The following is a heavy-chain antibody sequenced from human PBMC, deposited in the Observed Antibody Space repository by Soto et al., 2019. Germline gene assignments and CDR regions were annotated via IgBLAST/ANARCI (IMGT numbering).Heavy chain of an antibody. V-gene: IGHV3-53*04. J-gene: IGHJ6*02. CDR3: ARYRYYYGSGSPNYYYGMDV. D-gene: IGHD3-10*01. CDR2: IYSGGST. Sequence: GGSLRLSCAASGFTVSSNYMSWVRQAPGKGLEWVSVIYSGGSTYYADSVKGRFTISRHNSKNTLYLQMNSLRAEDTAVYYCARYRYYYGSGSPNYYYGMDVWGQGTTVTVSS. CDR1: GFTVSSNY.